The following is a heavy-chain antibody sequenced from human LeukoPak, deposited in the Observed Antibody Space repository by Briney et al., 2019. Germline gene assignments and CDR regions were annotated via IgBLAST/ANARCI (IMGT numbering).Heavy chain of an antibody. Sequence: SETLSLTCTVSGGSISSSSYYWGWIRQPPGKGLERIGSIYYSGSTYYNPSLKSRVTISVDTSKNQFSLKLSSVTAADTAVYYCARQGVYSSGIDYFDYWGQGTLVTVSS. D-gene: IGHD6-19*01. CDR3: ARQGVYSSGIDYFDY. CDR2: IYYSGST. V-gene: IGHV4-39*01. J-gene: IGHJ4*02. CDR1: GGSISSSSYY.